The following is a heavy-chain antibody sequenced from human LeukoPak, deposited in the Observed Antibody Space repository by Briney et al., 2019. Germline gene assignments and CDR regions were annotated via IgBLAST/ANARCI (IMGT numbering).Heavy chain of an antibody. Sequence: RPGGSLRLSCEVSGFIFSDYAMNWVRQAPGKGLEWVSSISRTSSHTYYADSMKGRFTVTRDEDKNSVYRQINWLRAEDTAVYYCWRGLTWSDPWGQGTLVTVSS. CDR3: WRGLTWSDP. CDR2: ISRTSSHT. CDR1: GFIFSDYA. V-gene: IGHV3-21*06. J-gene: IGHJ5*02. D-gene: IGHD2-8*01.